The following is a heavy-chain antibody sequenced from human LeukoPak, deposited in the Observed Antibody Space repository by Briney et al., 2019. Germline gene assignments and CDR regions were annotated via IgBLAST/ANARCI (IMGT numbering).Heavy chain of an antibody. CDR1: GGSISSGDYY. Sequence: PSETLSLTCTVSGGSISSGDYYWSWIRQPPGKGLEWIGEINHSGSTNYNPSLKSRVTISVDTSKNQFSLKLSSVTAADTAVYYCARGSPYSSSWYMDYYYYGMDVWGQGTTVTVSS. CDR2: INHSGST. J-gene: IGHJ6*02. V-gene: IGHV4-39*07. D-gene: IGHD6-13*01. CDR3: ARGSPYSSSWYMDYYYYGMDV.